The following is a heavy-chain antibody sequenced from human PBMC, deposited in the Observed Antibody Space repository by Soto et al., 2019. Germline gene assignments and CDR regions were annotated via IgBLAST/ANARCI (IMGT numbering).Heavy chain of an antibody. CDR1: GFPFGIYT. D-gene: IGHD3-10*01. J-gene: IGHJ4*02. Sequence: GGSLRLSCETSGFPFGIYTMNWVRQAPGKGLEWVSSISSSGTYIDYADSVEGRFAISRDDAKNSVLLEMTSLRVDDTAVYYCAREGNYHEFWGQGTLVTVSS. CDR3: AREGNYHEF. V-gene: IGHV3-21*01. CDR2: ISSSGTYI.